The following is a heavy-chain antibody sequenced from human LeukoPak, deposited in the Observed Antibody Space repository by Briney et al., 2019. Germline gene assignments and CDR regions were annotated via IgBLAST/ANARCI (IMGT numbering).Heavy chain of an antibody. V-gene: IGHV3-74*01. Sequence: GSLRLSCAASGFTFSSYWMHWVRQGPAKGLEWVAEIRGDENYSRYADSVKGRFTISRDNAKNTLHLQMNSLRDDDTAVYYCVRGTSAWKGVDYWGQGIQVIVSS. J-gene: IGHJ4*02. CDR2: IRGDENYS. D-gene: IGHD6-19*01. CDR3: VRGTSAWKGVDY. CDR1: GFTFSSYW.